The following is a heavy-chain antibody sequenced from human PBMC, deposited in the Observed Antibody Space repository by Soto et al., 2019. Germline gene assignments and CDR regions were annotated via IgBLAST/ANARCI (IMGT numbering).Heavy chain of an antibody. CDR1: GGTFNSYS. J-gene: IGHJ3*02. CDR2: IMPIVRVA. Sequence: QVQLVQSGTEVKKPGSSVKVSCKASGGTFNSYSFSWVRQFPGQGLEGVGRIMPIVRVANYAQKLQGGVTITSDKSTTPVYMELSSLRSADTAVYYCARERPSPSMVFEAFDIWGQGTVVAVSS. V-gene: IGHV1-69*08. D-gene: IGHD3-10*01. CDR3: ARERPSPSMVFEAFDI.